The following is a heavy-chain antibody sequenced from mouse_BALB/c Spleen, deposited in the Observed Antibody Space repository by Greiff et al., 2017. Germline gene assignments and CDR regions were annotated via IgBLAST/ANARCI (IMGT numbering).Heavy chain of an antibody. CDR2: INPCNGGT. Sequence: QVQLQQPGAELVKPGASVKLSCKASGYTFTSYYMYWVKQRPGQGLEWIGEINPCNGGTNFNEKFKSKATLTVDKSSTTAYMQLSSLTSEDSAVYYATRSRLCGLYAFDYGGQGTAVTVSA. CDR1: GYTFTSYY. D-gene: IGHD6-1*01. V-gene: IGHV1-53*01. J-gene: IGHJ4*01. CDR3: TRSRLCGLYAFDY.